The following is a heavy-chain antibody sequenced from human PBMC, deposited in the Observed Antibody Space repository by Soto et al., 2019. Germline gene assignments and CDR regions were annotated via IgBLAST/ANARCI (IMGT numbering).Heavy chain of an antibody. CDR2: ISAYNGNT. J-gene: IGHJ4*02. CDR1: GYTFTSYG. CDR3: GRSYYDILTGYQKKLYYFDY. D-gene: IGHD3-9*01. Sequence: ASVKVSCRASGYTFTSYGISWVRQAPGQGLEWMGWISAYNGNTNYAQKLQGRVTMTTDTSTSTAYMELRSLRPDDTAVYYCGRSYYDILTGYQKKLYYFDYWGQGTLVTVSS. V-gene: IGHV1-18*01.